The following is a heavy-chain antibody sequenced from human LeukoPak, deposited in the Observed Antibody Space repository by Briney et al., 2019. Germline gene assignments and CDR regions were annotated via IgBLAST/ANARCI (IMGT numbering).Heavy chain of an antibody. J-gene: IGHJ4*02. CDR1: GYTFTSYG. CDR3: ARDGQGDY. Sequence: ASVKVSCKASGYTFTSYGVSWVRQARGQGLEWMGWISAYNGNTKHAQNLQGRVTMTTDTSTTTAYMELRSLRSDDTAVYYCARDGQGDYWGQGTLVTVSS. CDR2: ISAYNGNT. V-gene: IGHV1-18*01.